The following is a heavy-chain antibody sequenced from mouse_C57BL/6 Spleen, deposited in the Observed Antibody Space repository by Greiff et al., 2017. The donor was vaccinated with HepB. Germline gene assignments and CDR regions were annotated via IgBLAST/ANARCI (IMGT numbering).Heavy chain of an antibody. CDR2: ISYSGST. CDR1: GYSITSDY. CDR3: ARYRDYYGSSFYWYFDV. V-gene: IGHV3-8*01. J-gene: IGHJ1*03. D-gene: IGHD1-1*01. Sequence: EVMLVESGPGLAKPSQTLSLTCSVTGYSITSDYWNWIRKFPGNKLEYMGYISYSGSTYYNPSLKSRISITRDTSKNQYYLQLNSVTTEDTATYYCARYRDYYGSSFYWYFDVWGTGTTVTVSS.